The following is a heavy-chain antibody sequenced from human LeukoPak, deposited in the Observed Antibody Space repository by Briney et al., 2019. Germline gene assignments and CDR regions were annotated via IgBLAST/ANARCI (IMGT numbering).Heavy chain of an antibody. CDR3: AKPVHLEMTHRAAFDI. J-gene: IGHJ3*02. V-gene: IGHV3-48*01. D-gene: IGHD5-24*01. CDR1: GFTFSSYS. CDR2: ISSSSSTI. Sequence: GGSLRLPCAASGFTFSSYSMNWVRQAPGKGLEWVSYISSSSSTIYYADSVKGRFTISRDNSKNTLYLQMNSLRAEDTAVYYCAKPVHLEMTHRAAFDIWGQGTMVTVSS.